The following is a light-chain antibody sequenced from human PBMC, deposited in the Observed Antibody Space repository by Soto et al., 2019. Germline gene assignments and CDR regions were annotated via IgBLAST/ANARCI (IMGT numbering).Light chain of an antibody. CDR1: QSVSNNY. CDR3: QQYGNSPT. CDR2: DAS. Sequence: EIVLTQSPGTLSLSPGERATLSCRASQSVSNNYLAWYQQRPGQAPRLIIYDASSRATGIPDRFSGSGSGTALPLTISRLEPEEFAVYYCQQYGNSPTFGQGTQVEIK. J-gene: IGKJ1*01. V-gene: IGKV3-20*01.